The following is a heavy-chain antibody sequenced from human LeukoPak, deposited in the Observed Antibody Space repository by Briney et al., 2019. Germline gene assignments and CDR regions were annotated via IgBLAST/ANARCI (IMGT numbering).Heavy chain of an antibody. J-gene: IGHJ4*02. Sequence: SETLSLTCAVYGGSFSSYYWSWIRQPPGKGLEWIGEINHSGSTNYNPSLKSRVTISIDTSKNQWSLKLTSVTAADTAVYYCARGYGSGNYYPKDYWGQGTLVTVSS. V-gene: IGHV4-34*01. CDR3: ARGYGSGNYYPKDY. D-gene: IGHD3-10*01. CDR2: INHSGST. CDR1: GGSFSSYY.